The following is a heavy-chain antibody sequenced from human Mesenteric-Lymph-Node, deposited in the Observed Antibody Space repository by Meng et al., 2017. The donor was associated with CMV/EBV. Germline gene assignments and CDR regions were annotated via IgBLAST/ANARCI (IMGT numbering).Heavy chain of an antibody. V-gene: IGHV1-18*01. D-gene: IGHD2-21*01. Sequence: ASVKVSCKASGYTFSSYGITWVRQAPGQGLEWMGSIIVANGDTDYLQKFQGRVTMTTDTSTRTAYMELRSLRSDDTATYYCARIYGWGYSAIEHWGQGTRVTVSS. CDR3: ARIYGWGYSAIEH. CDR1: GYTFSSYG. CDR2: IIVANGDT. J-gene: IGHJ4*02.